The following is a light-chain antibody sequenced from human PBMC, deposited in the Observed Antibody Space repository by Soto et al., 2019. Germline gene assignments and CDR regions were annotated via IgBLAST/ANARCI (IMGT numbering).Light chain of an antibody. CDR2: DAS. J-gene: IGKJ1*01. Sequence: EIVLTQSPGTLSLSPGERGTLSCRASQSISSNLAWYQQKPGQAPRLLIYDASKRATGIPARVSGSGSGTDFTLTISSLEPEDFAVYYCQQHTNWPWTFGQGTKVDIK. CDR3: QQHTNWPWT. CDR1: QSISSN. V-gene: IGKV3-11*01.